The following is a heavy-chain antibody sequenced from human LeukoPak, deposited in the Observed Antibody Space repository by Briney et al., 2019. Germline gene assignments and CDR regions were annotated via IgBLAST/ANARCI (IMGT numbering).Heavy chain of an antibody. CDR1: GFTFSSYE. J-gene: IGHJ5*02. D-gene: IGHD2-2*01. Sequence: GGSLRLSCAASGFTFSSYEMNWVRQAPGKGLEWVSYISGTGSTIYYADSVKGRFTISRDNAKNSLYLQMHSLRAEDTAVYYCARYPSRYCTSTSCYLVHWGQRALVTVSS. CDR2: ISGTGSTI. CDR3: ARYPSRYCTSTSCYLVH. V-gene: IGHV3-48*03.